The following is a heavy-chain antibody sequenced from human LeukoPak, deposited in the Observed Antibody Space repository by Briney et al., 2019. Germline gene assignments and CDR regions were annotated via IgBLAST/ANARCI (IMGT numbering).Heavy chain of an antibody. J-gene: IGHJ5*02. V-gene: IGHV4-61*02. D-gene: IGHD2-8*01. CDR2: IYTSGST. CDR1: GGSISSGSYY. CDR3: ARCMVYANWFDP. Sequence: PPQTLSLTCTVSGGSISSGSYYWSWIRQPAGKGLEWIGRIYTSGSTNYNPSLKSRVTISVDTSKNQFSLKLSSVTAADTAVYYCARCMVYANWFDPWGQGTLVTVSS.